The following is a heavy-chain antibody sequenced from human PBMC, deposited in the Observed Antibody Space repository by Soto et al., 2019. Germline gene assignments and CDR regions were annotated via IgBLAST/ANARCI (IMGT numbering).Heavy chain of an antibody. CDR1: GLIFSTYS. CDR3: ARDFLFISGWREGGMDV. V-gene: IGHV3-48*02. CDR2: ISGTSRTI. Sequence: GGSLRLSCAASGLIFSTYSMNWVRQAPGKGLEWVSYISGTSRTIYYADSVKGRFTISRDNAKNSVYLQMDSLRDEDTAVYYCARDFLFISGWREGGMDVWGQATTVTSP. D-gene: IGHD6-19*01. J-gene: IGHJ6*02.